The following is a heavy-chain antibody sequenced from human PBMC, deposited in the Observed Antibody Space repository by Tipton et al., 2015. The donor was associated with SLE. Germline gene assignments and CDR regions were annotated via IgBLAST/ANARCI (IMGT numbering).Heavy chain of an antibody. D-gene: IGHD3-10*01. Sequence: SLRLSCAASGFTFDDYAMHWVRQAPGKGLEWVSGISWNSGSIGYADSVKGRFTISRDNAKNSLYLQMNSLRAEDMALYYCAKSITMVRGVTDAFDIWGQGTMVTVSS. CDR3: AKSITMVRGVTDAFDI. CDR1: GFTFDDYA. J-gene: IGHJ3*02. CDR2: ISWNSGSI. V-gene: IGHV3-9*03.